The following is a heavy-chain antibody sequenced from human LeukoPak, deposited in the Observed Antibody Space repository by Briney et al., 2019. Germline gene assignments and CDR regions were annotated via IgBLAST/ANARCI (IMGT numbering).Heavy chain of an antibody. Sequence: PGGSLRLSCAASGFTFSSYWMSWVRQAPGKGLEWVANIKQDGSEKYYVDSVKGRFTISRDNAKNSLYLQMNSLRAEDTAVYYCARGQRNGYNYGAFDIWGQGTMVTVSS. D-gene: IGHD5-24*01. CDR1: GFTFSSYW. V-gene: IGHV3-7*01. CDR2: IKQDGSEK. CDR3: ARGQRNGYNYGAFDI. J-gene: IGHJ3*02.